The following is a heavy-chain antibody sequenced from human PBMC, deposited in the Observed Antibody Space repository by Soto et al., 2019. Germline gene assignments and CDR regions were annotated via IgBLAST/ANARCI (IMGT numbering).Heavy chain of an antibody. CDR1: GHTFTRYY. V-gene: IGHV1-46*03. Sequence: GASVKVSCKASGHTFTRYYMHWIRQAPGQGLEWMGIINPSVGSTTYAQKFQGRVTMTRDTSTSTVYMEMRSLRSEDTAVYYCVRENMGNILRHFDCSFDAFEIWGQGTMVTVSS. CDR3: VRENMGNILRHFDCSFDAFEI. CDR2: INPSVGST. D-gene: IGHD3-9*01. J-gene: IGHJ3*02.